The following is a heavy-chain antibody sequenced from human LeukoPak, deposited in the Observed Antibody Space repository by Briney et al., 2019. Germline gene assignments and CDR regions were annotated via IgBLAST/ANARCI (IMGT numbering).Heavy chain of an antibody. CDR3: ARRDIYGDYFDY. CDR1: GGSISSSSYY. V-gene: IGHV4-39*01. Sequence: KSSETLSLTCTVSGGSISSSSYYWGWIRQPPGKGLEWIGSIYYSGSTYYNPSLKSRVTISVDTSKNQFSLKLSSVTAADTAVYYCARRDIYGDYFDYWGQGTLVTVSS. CDR2: IYYSGST. J-gene: IGHJ4*02. D-gene: IGHD4-17*01.